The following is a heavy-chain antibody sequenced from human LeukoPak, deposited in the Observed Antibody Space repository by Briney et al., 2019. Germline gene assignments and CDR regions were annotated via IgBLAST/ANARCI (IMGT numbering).Heavy chain of an antibody. CDR1: GXSFTTYW. D-gene: IGHD6-6*01. J-gene: IGHJ4*02. CDR2: IYPGDSDT. V-gene: IGHV5-51*01. Sequence: GESLKISFQGSGXSFTTYWIGWVRQLPGKGVEWMGIIYPGDSDTRYSPSFQGHVTISADWSITTAYLQWSSLKASDTAMYYCARHRLRSSTPEGTSFDYWGQGTLVTVSS. CDR3: ARHRLRSSTPEGTSFDY.